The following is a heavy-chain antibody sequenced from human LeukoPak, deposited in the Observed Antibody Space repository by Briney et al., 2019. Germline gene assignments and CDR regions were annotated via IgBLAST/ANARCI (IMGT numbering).Heavy chain of an antibody. D-gene: IGHD3-3*01. Sequence: SETLSLTCPVSGGSISSGGYYWSWIRQHPGKGLEWIGYIYYSGSTYYNPSLKSRVTISVDTSKNQFSLKLSSVTAADTAVYYCARGRSRMEWFRAFDIWGQGTIVTVSS. CDR2: IYYSGST. V-gene: IGHV4-31*03. J-gene: IGHJ3*02. CDR1: GGSISSGGYY. CDR3: ARGRSRMEWFRAFDI.